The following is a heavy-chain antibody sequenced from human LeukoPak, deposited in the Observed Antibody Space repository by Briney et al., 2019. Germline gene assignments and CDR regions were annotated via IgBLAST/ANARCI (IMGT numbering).Heavy chain of an antibody. D-gene: IGHD5-18*01. Sequence: ASVKVSCKASGYTFIDYHIHWVRQAPGQGLEWMGWMNPSSGGTNYAQKFQSRVTMTRDTSITTAYMELRRLGSADTAVYYCARGYNYGAYWGQGTLVTVS. CDR3: ARGYNYGAY. V-gene: IGHV1-2*02. CDR1: GYTFIDYH. J-gene: IGHJ4*02. CDR2: MNPSSGGT.